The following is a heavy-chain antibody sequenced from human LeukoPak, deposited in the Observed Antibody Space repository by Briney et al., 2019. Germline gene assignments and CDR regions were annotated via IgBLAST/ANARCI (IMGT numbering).Heavy chain of an antibody. D-gene: IGHD3-10*01. CDR1: GFTFSSYW. Sequence: GGSLRLSCAASGFTFSSYWMHWVRQAPGKGLVWVSRINSDGSSTSYADSVKGRFTISRDNAKNTLYPQMNSLRAEDTAVYYCARAPVLGYYGSGSYYNWELFDYWGQGTLVTVSS. CDR3: ARAPVLGYYGSGSYYNWELFDY. CDR2: INSDGSST. V-gene: IGHV3-74*01. J-gene: IGHJ4*02.